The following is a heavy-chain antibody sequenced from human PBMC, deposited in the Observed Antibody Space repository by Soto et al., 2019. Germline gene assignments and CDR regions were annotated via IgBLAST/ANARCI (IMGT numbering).Heavy chain of an antibody. CDR1: GFTFSSYW. J-gene: IGHJ4*02. Sequence: GGSLRLSCADSGFTFSSYWMSWVRQAPGKGLEWVANIKDDGSEKFYVDSVKGRFTISRDNAKNSLYLQMNSLRAEDTAVYYCASWLRQYSYGRGYYFDYWGQGTLVTVSS. V-gene: IGHV3-7*05. CDR3: ASWLRQYSYGRGYYFDY. D-gene: IGHD5-18*01. CDR2: IKDDGSEK.